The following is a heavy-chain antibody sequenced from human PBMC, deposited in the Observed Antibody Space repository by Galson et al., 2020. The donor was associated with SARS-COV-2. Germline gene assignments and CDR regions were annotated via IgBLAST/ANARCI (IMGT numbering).Heavy chain of an antibody. CDR3: AREIRDYYDSSGYYEDGVIWFDP. CDR2: IYYSGST. CDR1: GGSISSSSYY. V-gene: IGHV4-39*02. Sequence: SETLSLTCTVSGGSISSSSYYWGWTRQPPGKGLEWIGSIYYSGSTYYNPSLKSRVTISVDTSKNQFSLKLSSVTAADTAVYYCAREIRDYYDSSGYYEDGVIWFDPWGQGTLVTVSS. J-gene: IGHJ5*02. D-gene: IGHD3-22*01.